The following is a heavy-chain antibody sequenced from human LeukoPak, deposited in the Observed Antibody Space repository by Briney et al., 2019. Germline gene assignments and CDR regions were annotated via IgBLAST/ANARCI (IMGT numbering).Heavy chain of an antibody. J-gene: IGHJ6*02. V-gene: IGHV3-33*01. Sequence: PGRSVRLSCPPYGFISTRYGMHCVSQAPGKGMGWLSVKWYDVSNKYYADSVTGRFTISRDNSKNTLYMQINSLRAEDTAVYYCARSIDFIGSVVETCGQGTTGTVSS. CDR3: ARSIDFIGSVVET. CDR2: KWYDVSNK. D-gene: IGHD2-21*01. CDR1: GFISTRYG.